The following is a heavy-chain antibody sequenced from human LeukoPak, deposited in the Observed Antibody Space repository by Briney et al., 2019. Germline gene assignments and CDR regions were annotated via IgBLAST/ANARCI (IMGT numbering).Heavy chain of an antibody. CDR2: ISSSSSYI. J-gene: IGHJ4*02. Sequence: GGSLRLSCAASGFTFSSYSMNWVRQAPGKGLEWVSSISSSSSYIYYADSVKGRFTTSRDNAKNSLYLQMNSLRAEDTAVYYCARDRGKRGFDYWGQGTLVTVSS. CDR1: GFTFSSYS. CDR3: ARDRGKRGFDY. V-gene: IGHV3-21*01.